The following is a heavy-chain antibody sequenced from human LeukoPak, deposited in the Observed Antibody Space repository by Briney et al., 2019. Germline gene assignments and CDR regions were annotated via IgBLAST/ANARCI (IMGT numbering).Heavy chain of an antibody. CDR2: IYYSVST. D-gene: IGHD6-19*01. V-gene: IGHV4-59*01. CDR1: GGSMSSYY. Sequence: PSETLSLACIVSGGSMSSYYWSWVRQPPGRGLEWVGYIYYSVSTNYNPSLKSRLTISVDTSKNHFPLKLSSVTAADTPVYHCAREGYSRGCEYFQHWPGHPGHRLL. CDR3: AREGYSRGCEYFQH. J-gene: IGHJ1*01.